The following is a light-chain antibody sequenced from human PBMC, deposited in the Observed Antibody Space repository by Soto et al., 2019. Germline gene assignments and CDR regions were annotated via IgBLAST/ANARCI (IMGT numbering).Light chain of an antibody. CDR3: SSYAGSNGVV. CDR2: EVS. J-gene: IGLJ2*01. CDR1: SSDVGGYNY. Sequence: QSVLTQPPSASGSPGQSVTISCTGTSSDVGGYNYVSWYQQHPGKAPKLMIYEVSKRPSGVPDRFSGSKSGNTASLTVSGLQADDEADYYCSSYAGSNGVVFGGGTKLTVL. V-gene: IGLV2-8*01.